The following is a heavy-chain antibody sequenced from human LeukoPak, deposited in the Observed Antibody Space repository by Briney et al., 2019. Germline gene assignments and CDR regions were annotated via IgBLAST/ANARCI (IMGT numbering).Heavy chain of an antibody. CDR3: AKVSSSGYSYYFDY. J-gene: IGHJ4*02. CDR1: GFTFSSYA. D-gene: IGHD3-22*01. CDR2: ISGSGGST. V-gene: IGHV3-23*01. Sequence: GGSLRLSCAASGFTFSSYAMSWVRQAPGKGLEWVSAISGSGGSTYYADSVKGRFTISRDNSKNTLYLQMDSLRAEDTAVYYCAKVSSSGYSYYFDYWGQGTLVTVSS.